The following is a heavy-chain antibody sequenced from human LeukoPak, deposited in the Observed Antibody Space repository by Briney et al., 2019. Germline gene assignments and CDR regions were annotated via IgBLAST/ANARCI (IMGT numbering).Heavy chain of an antibody. CDR1: GYTFTSYA. J-gene: IGHJ4*02. Sequence: ASVTVSCKASGYTFTSYAMNWVRQAPGQGLEWMGWINTNTGNPTYAQGFTRRLVFSLDTSVSTAYLQISSLKAEDTAVYYCAKQGPGYCGGTSCYGVDYWGQGTLVTVSS. CDR2: INTNTGNP. V-gene: IGHV7-4-1*02. D-gene: IGHD2-2*01. CDR3: AKQGPGYCGGTSCYGVDY.